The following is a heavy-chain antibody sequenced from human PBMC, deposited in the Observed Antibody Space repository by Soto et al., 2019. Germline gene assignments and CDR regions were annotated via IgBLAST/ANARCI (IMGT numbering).Heavy chain of an antibody. CDR2: IDQSGTT. D-gene: IGHD3-10*01. Sequence: QVQLQQWGAGLLKPSETLSLSCAVYGGSFSVYSWSWIRQVPGKGLEWMGNIDQSGTTNYNPSLRSRFPLSADASKRHFYLNVTSVPAADTAVYYCARRGRYKTMAMVHAFDSWGQGTPVTVSS. J-gene: IGHJ5*01. CDR1: GGSFSVYS. CDR3: ARRGRYKTMAMVHAFDS. V-gene: IGHV4-34*02.